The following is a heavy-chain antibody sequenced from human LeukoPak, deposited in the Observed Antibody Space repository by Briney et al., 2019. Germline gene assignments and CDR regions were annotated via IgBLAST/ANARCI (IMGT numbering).Heavy chain of an antibody. CDR1: GFTVSSSY. D-gene: IGHD5-18*01. Sequence: PGGSLRLSCAASGFTVSSSYMSWVRQAPGKGLEWVSIIYSGGSSYYADSVKGRFTISRDNSKNTLYLQMNSLRAEDTAVYYCARYQLGQLSNWFDPWGQGTLVTVSS. CDR2: IYSGGSS. CDR3: ARYQLGQLSNWFDP. V-gene: IGHV3-53*01. J-gene: IGHJ5*02.